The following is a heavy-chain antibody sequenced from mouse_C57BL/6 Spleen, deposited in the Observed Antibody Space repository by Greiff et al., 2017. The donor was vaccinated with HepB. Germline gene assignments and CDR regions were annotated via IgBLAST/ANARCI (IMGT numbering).Heavy chain of an antibody. Sequence: EVQVVESGGGLVKPGGSLKLSCAASGFTFSSYTMSWVRQTPEKRLEWVATISGGGGNTYYPDSVKGRFTISRDNAKNTLYLQMSSLRSEDTALYYCARQGDGYYLYYAMDYWGQGTSVTVSS. CDR3: ARQGDGYYLYYAMDY. CDR1: GFTFSSYT. V-gene: IGHV5-9*01. CDR2: ISGGGGNT. D-gene: IGHD2-3*01. J-gene: IGHJ4*01.